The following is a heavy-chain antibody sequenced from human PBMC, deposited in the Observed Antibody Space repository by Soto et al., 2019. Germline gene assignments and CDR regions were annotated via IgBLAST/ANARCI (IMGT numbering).Heavy chain of an antibody. CDR1: GGTFSSYR. J-gene: IGHJ6*02. CDR2: STPVFGTP. Sequence: PVKVSCKVSGGTFSSYRFSWVRQAPGQGLEWMGGSTPVFGTPDYAQKFQGRVTVTADRSTNTAYMELSRLTSEDTAVYYCARDLPSLEVRSYGMDVWGQGTTVTVSS. V-gene: IGHV1-69*06. CDR3: ARDLPSLEVRSYGMDV. D-gene: IGHD3-10*01.